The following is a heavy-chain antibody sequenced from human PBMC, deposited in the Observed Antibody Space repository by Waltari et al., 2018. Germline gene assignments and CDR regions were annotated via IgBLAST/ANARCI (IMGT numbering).Heavy chain of an antibody. CDR3: LFVDTALIIPDVFDL. CDR2: IKSTVDGGTT. V-gene: IGHV3-15*01. J-gene: IGHJ3*01. Sequence: EVQLVESGGGLVKPGGSLRLSCSASGFPFSKAWMNWMRQAPGKGLEWGGRIKSTVDGGTTDYAAPVQGRFTISRDDSKNTLYQQMSSLRTEDTAVYYCLFVDTALIIPDVFDLWGQGTLVTVSS. D-gene: IGHD5-18*01. CDR1: GFPFSKAW.